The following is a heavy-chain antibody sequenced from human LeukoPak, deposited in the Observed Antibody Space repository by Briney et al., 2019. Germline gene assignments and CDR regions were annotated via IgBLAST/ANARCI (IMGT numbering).Heavy chain of an antibody. CDR1: GGSFSGYY. D-gene: IGHD1-14*01. CDR2: INHSGST. CDR3: ARATGDIHIDY. J-gene: IGHJ4*02. V-gene: IGHV4-34*01. Sequence: SETLSLTCAVYGGSFSGYYWSWIRQPPGKGLEWIGEINHSGSTNYNPSLKSRVTISVDTSKNQFSLKLRSVTAADTAVYYCARATGDIHIDYWAQGTPVTVSS.